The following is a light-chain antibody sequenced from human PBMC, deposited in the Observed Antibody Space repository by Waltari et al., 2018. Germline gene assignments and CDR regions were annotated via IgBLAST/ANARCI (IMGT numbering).Light chain of an antibody. J-gene: IGLJ2*01. CDR2: DVT. V-gene: IGLV2-23*02. Sequence: QSALTQPASVSGSPGQSITISCPGTSSDVGGYNYVSWYQQHPGKAPKLMIYDVTKRPSGVSNRFSGSKSGNTASLTISGLQAEDEADYYCCSYAGSSTLFGGGTKLTVV. CDR1: SSDVGGYNY. CDR3: CSYAGSSTL.